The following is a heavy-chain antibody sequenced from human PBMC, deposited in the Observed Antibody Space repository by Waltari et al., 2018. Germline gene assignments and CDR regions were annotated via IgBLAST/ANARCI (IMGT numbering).Heavy chain of an antibody. CDR1: GGSISSGGYY. J-gene: IGHJ6*02. V-gene: IGHV4-31*03. D-gene: IGHD2-2*01. Sequence: QVQLQESGPGLVKPSQTLSLTCTVSGGSISSGGYYWSWISQHPGKGLEWIGYIYHSGSTYYNPSLKSRVTISVDRSKNQFSLKLSSVTAADTAVYYCARDRRIVVVPAVNYYGMDVWGQGTTVTVSS. CDR3: ARDRRIVVVPAVNYYGMDV. CDR2: IYHSGST.